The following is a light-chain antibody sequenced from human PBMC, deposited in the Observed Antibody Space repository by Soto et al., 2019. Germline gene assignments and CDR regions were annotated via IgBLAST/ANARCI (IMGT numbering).Light chain of an antibody. CDR2: DVG. V-gene: IGLV2-14*03. CDR1: SNDVGAYNY. Sequence: QSALTQPASVSGSPGQSITVSCTGTSNDVGAYNYVSWYQQHPGTAPKLMIYDVGNRPSGVSNRFSGSKSGNTAPLTISGRQAGDVRDYYCTSYKSGRTFVFAPGTAFTAL. J-gene: IGLJ1*01. CDR3: TSYKSGRTFV.